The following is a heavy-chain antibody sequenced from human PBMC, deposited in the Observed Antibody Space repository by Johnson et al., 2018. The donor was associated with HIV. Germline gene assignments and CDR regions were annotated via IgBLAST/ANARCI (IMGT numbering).Heavy chain of an antibody. CDR1: GFTFDDYG. V-gene: IGHV3-30*03. J-gene: IGHJ3*01. Sequence: QVQLVESGGGVVQPGGSLRLSCAASGFTFDDYGMNWVRQAPGKGLEWVAVISYDGSSTRYADSVKGRFTISRDNAKNSLYLQMNSLRAEDTVVYYCATGRASVWGQGTMVTVSS. CDR3: ATGRASV. CDR2: ISYDGSST.